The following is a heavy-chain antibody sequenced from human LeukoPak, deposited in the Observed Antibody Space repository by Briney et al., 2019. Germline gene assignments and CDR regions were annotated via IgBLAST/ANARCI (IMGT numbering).Heavy chain of an antibody. CDR2: IYSGGST. J-gene: IGHJ4*02. CDR1: GFTVRSNY. V-gene: IGHV3-66*01. D-gene: IGHD4-17*01. Sequence: GGSLRLSCAASGFTVRSNYMSWVRQAPGKGLEWVSVIYSGGSTYYADSVKGRFTISRDNGKNSVYLQMNSLRDEDTAVYYCAGGVYGNNPFDYWGQGTLVTVSS. CDR3: AGGVYGNNPFDY.